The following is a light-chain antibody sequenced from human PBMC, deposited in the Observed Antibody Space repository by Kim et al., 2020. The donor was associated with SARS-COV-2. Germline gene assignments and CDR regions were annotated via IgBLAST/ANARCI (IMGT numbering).Light chain of an antibody. J-gene: IGKJ4*01. CDR1: QGINSL. CDR2: PAS. CDR3: QQANNFPLT. Sequence: DIQMTQSPSSVSASVGDRVTITCRASQGINSLLAWYQQKPGKAPKLLIFPASSLESGVPSRFSGSGSRTDFTLTISSLQPEDFATYFCQQANNFPLTFGGGAKVDIK. V-gene: IGKV1-12*01.